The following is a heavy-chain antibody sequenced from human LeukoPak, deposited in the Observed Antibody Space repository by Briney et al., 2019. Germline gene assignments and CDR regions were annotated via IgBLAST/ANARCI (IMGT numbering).Heavy chain of an antibody. D-gene: IGHD5-12*01. CDR1: GFTFSSYS. CDR2: ISSSSSYI. J-gene: IGHJ4*02. V-gene: IGHV3-21*01. CDR3: ARDRGYDGEARYYFDY. Sequence: PGGSLRLSCAASGFTFSSYSMNWVRQAPGKGLEWVSSISSSSSYIYYADSVKGRFTISRDNAKNSLYLQMNSLRAEDTAVYYCARDRGYDGEARYYFDYWGQGTLVTVSS.